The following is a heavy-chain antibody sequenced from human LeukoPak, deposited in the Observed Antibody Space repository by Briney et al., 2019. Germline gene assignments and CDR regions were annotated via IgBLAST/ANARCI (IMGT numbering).Heavy chain of an antibody. V-gene: IGHV3-11*01. D-gene: IGHD6-13*01. J-gene: IGHJ4*02. Sequence: PGGSLRLSCAASGFTFSDYYMSWIRQAPGKGLEWVSYISSGSTIYYADSVKGRFTISRDNAKNSLYLQMNSLRAEDTAVYYCARDRSSSLDYWGQGTLVTVSS. CDR1: GFTFSDYY. CDR2: ISSGSTI. CDR3: ARDRSSSLDY.